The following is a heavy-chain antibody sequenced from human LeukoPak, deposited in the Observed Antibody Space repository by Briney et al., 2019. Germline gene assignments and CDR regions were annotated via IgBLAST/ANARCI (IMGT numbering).Heavy chain of an antibody. CDR1: GYTFTGYY. V-gene: IGHV1-2*02. J-gene: IGHJ6*02. CDR3: ARVGDYTQYYYYYGMDV. CDR2: INPNSGGT. Sequence: ASVTVSCKASGYTFTGYYMHWVRQAPGQGLEWMGWINPNSGGTNYAQKFQGRVTMTRDTSISTAYMELSRLRSDDTAVYYCARVGDYTQYYYYYGMDVWGQGTTVTVSS. D-gene: IGHD4-17*01.